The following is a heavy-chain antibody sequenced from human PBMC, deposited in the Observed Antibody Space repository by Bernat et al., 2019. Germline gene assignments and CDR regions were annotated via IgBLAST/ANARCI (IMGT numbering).Heavy chain of an antibody. CDR1: GFTFSSYA. CDR3: AKDLAFAALYYYAVDV. J-gene: IGHJ6*02. D-gene: IGHD6-25*01. V-gene: IGHV3-23*01. Sequence: EVQLLESGGGLVQPGGSLRLSCAASGFTFSSYAMSWVRQAPGKGLEWVSAISGSGGSTYYADSVKGRFTISRDNSKNNLYLQMNSLRAEETAVYYCAKDLAFAALYYYAVDVWGQGTTVTVSS. CDR2: ISGSGGST.